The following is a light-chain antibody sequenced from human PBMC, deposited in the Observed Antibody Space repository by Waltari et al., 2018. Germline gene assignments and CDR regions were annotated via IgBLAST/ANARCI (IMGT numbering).Light chain of an antibody. CDR2: VVS. J-gene: IGLJ2*01. V-gene: IGLV2-14*03. Sequence: QSALTQPASVSGSPGQSITISCTGTSSDVGGYNYVSWYQQHPGKAPKLMIYVVSNRPSGISSRFSGSKSGNTSPLTISGLQAEDEADYYCSSYISSSTLELFGGGTSLTVL. CDR1: SSDVGGYNY. CDR3: SSYISSSTLEL.